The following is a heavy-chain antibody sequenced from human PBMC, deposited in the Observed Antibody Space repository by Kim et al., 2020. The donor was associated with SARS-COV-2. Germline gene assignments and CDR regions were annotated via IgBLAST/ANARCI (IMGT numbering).Heavy chain of an antibody. CDR2: TYYRSKWSN. J-gene: IGHJ4*02. CDR1: GDSLSTTSVA. CDR3: ARGKRSTFDY. Sequence: SQTLSLTCVVSGDSLSTTSVAWNWIRQSPSRGLEWLGRTYYRSKWSNDYAVSVKSRITINPDTSKNQFSLQLNSVTPEDTGVYYCARGKRSTFDYWGQGTPVTVSS. V-gene: IGHV6-1*01.